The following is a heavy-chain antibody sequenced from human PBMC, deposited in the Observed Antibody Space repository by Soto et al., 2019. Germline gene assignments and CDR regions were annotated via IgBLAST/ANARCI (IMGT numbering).Heavy chain of an antibody. CDR3: ARGDYDSSGYFSSNYGMDV. J-gene: IGHJ6*02. V-gene: IGHV3-74*01. Sequence: SGGSLRLSCAASGFTFSSYWMHWVCQAPGKGLVWVSRINSDGSSTSYADSVKGRFTISRDNAKNTLYLQMNSLRAEDTAVYYCARGDYDSSGYFSSNYGMDVWGQGTTVTVSS. D-gene: IGHD3-22*01. CDR2: INSDGSST. CDR1: GFTFSSYW.